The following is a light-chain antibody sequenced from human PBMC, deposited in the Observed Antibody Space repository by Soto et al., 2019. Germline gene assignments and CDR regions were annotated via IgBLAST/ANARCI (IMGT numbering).Light chain of an antibody. J-gene: IGLJ1*01. CDR2: ENN. CDR3: QSYDSSLSGYV. V-gene: IGLV1-40*01. CDR1: SSNIGAGYE. Sequence: QSVLTQPPSVSEAPGQRVTISCTGSSSNIGAGYEAHWYQQVPGTAPKLLIYENNNRPSGVPERFSGSKSGTSASLAITGLQAEDEAEYYCQSYDSSLSGYVFGTGTQLPVL.